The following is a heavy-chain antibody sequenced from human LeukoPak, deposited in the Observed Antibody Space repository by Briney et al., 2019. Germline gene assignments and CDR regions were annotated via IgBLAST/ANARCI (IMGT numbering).Heavy chain of an antibody. CDR1: GFTFSSYG. CDR2: ISYDGSNK. Sequence: GGSLRLSCAASGFTFSSYGMHWVRQAPGQGLEWVALISYDGSNKYCADSVKGRFTISRDNSKNTLYLQMNSLRAEDTAVYYCARSYYGDSRDHYYYMDVWGKGTTVTVSS. V-gene: IGHV3-30*03. D-gene: IGHD4-17*01. J-gene: IGHJ6*03. CDR3: ARSYYGDSRDHYYYMDV.